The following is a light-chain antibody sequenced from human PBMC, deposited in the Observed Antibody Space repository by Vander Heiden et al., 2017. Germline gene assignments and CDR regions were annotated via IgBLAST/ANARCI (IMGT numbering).Light chain of an antibody. CDR1: QSISSY. Sequence: IQMTQSPSSLSASVGDRVTIPCRASQSISSYLTWYQQKPGKAPKLLIYGASSLQSGIPSRFSGSGSGTDFTLTISSLQPEDFATYYCQQSYSTPRVTFGPGTKVDIK. V-gene: IGKV1-39*01. CDR2: GAS. CDR3: QQSYSTPRVT. J-gene: IGKJ3*01.